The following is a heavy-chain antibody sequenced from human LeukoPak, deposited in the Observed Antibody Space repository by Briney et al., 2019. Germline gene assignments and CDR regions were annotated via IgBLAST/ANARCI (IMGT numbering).Heavy chain of an antibody. CDR2: IYSAGTT. CDR3: ARDKAWLDP. CDR1: GGSMGSYY. D-gene: IGHD5-12*01. Sequence: SETLSLTCTVSGGSMGSYYWAWIRQPAGKGLEWIGRIYSAGTTTYNPALKSRVTMSIDMSKNQFSLTLRSMTAADTAVYYCARDKAWLDPWGQGTLVTVFS. V-gene: IGHV4-4*07. J-gene: IGHJ5*02.